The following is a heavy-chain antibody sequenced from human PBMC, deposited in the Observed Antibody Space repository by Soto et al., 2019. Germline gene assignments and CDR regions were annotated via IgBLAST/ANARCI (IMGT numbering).Heavy chain of an antibody. J-gene: IGHJ4*02. CDR2: IYYSGNT. D-gene: IGHD2-2*01. Sequence: SETLSLTCTVSGGSISSYYWSWIRQPPGKGLEWIGYIYYSGNTNYNPSLKSRVTISVDTSKNQFSLKPSSVTAADTAVYYCAREYRDYFDYWGQGTLVTVSS. V-gene: IGHV4-59*01. CDR1: GGSISSYY. CDR3: AREYRDYFDY.